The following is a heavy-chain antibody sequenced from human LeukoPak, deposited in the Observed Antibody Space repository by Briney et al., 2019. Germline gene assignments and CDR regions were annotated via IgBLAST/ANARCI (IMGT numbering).Heavy chain of an antibody. V-gene: IGHV3-48*03. Sequence: GGSLRLSCAASAFTFSSYEMNWVRQAPGTGLEWVSYISSSGSTIYYADSVKGRFTISRDNAKNSLYLQMNSLRAEDTAVYYCASGFGELPLYYYYGMDVWGKGTTVTVSS. CDR2: ISSSGSTI. J-gene: IGHJ6*04. CDR1: AFTFSSYE. D-gene: IGHD3-10*01. CDR3: ASGFGELPLYYYYGMDV.